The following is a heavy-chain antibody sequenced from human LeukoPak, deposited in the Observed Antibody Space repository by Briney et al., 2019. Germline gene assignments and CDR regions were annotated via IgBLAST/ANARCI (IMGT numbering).Heavy chain of an antibody. V-gene: IGHV4-59*08. Sequence: SETLSLTCTVSGGSISSYYWSWIRQPPGKGLEWIGYINYSGSTNYNPSLKSRVTISVDTSKNQFSLKLSSVTAADTAVYYCASSVEDAFDIWGQGTMVTVSS. CDR3: ASSVEDAFDI. D-gene: IGHD5/OR15-5a*01. CDR1: GGSISSYY. J-gene: IGHJ3*02. CDR2: INYSGST.